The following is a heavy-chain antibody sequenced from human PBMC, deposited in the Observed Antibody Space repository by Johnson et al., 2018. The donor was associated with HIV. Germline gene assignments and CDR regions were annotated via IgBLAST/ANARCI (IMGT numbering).Heavy chain of an antibody. CDR3: TKDIHYDSSGYLLLNAFDI. CDR1: GFTVSSYY. V-gene: IGHV3-30*02. CDR2: IRYDGSNK. J-gene: IGHJ3*02. Sequence: QVQLVESGGGVVQPGGSLRLSCAASGFTVSSYYMSWVRQAPGKGLEWVAFIRYDGSNKYYADSVKGRFTISRDNARNSLYLQMNSLRAEDTALYYCTKDIHYDSSGYLLLNAFDIWGQGTMVTVSS. D-gene: IGHD3-22*01.